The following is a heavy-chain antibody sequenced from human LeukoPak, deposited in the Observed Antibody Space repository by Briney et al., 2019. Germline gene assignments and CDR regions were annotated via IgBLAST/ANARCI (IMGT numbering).Heavy chain of an antibody. Sequence: ASVKVSCKASGYTFTSYAMNWVRQAPGQGLEWMGWINTNTGNPTYAQGFTGRFVFSLDASVSTAYLQISSLKAEDTAVYYCARGPLLLWFGELTNWGQGTLVTVSS. CDR1: GYTFTSYA. J-gene: IGHJ4*02. D-gene: IGHD3-10*01. CDR2: INTNTGNP. V-gene: IGHV7-4-1*02. CDR3: ARGPLLLWFGELTN.